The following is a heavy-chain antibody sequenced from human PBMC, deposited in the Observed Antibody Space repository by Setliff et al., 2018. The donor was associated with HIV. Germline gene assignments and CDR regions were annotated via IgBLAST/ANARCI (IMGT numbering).Heavy chain of an antibody. V-gene: IGHV4-39*01. CDR2: FYYTGGT. Sequence: PSETLSLTCTVSGGSINNRNYYWGWIRQPPGKGLEWIGTFYYTGGTYYNPSLKSRVTISVHPSKTQFSLSLSSVTAADTAVYYCVSDLAGKYGNWGPGTLVTVSS. CDR3: VSDLAGKYGN. CDR1: GGSINNRNYY. D-gene: IGHD3-10*01. J-gene: IGHJ1*01.